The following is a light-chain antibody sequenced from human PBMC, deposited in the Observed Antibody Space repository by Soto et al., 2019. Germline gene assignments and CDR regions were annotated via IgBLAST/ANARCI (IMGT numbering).Light chain of an antibody. Sequence: DIQMTQSPSTLSASVGDRVTITCRASQSITPWLAWYQQKPGKVPKLLIYQASSLESGVPLRFSGSASVTEFTLTINSLQPDDFATYYCQHYNRYSATFGQGTKVEIK. J-gene: IGKJ1*01. CDR3: QHYNRYSAT. CDR1: QSITPW. V-gene: IGKV1-5*03. CDR2: QAS.